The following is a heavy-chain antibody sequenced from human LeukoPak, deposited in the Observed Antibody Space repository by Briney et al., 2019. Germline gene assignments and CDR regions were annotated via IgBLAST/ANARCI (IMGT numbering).Heavy chain of an antibody. V-gene: IGHV3-11*04. CDR1: GFTLSDYY. D-gene: IGHD1-7*01. J-gene: IGHJ4*02. CDR2: ISSGGSL. CDR3: ARPRWNYYYFDY. Sequence: GGSLRLSCAASGFTLSDYYMGWIRQAPGKGLEWLSYISSGGSLYSAGSVQGRFTISRDNAKSSLYLQMNGLRADDTAVYYCARPRWNYYYFDYWGQGTLVTVSS.